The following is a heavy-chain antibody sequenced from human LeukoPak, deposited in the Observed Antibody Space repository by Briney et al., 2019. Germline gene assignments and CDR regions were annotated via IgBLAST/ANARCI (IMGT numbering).Heavy chain of an antibody. CDR3: ARETSLAGFASGLGFNY. CDR1: GGSISGWY. J-gene: IGHJ4*02. V-gene: IGHV4-59*01. CDR2: IYGSGYT. Sequence: KPSETLSLTCTVSGGSISGWYWSWIRQPPGKGLEWIGNIYGSGYTNYNPSLKSRVTMSIDTSKNHFSLKLTSVTAADTATYYCARETSLAGFASGLGFNYWGQGILVSVSS. D-gene: IGHD6-19*01.